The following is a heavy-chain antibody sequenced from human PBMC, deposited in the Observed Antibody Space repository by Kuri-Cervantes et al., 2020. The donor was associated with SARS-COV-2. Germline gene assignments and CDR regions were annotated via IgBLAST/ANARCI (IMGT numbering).Heavy chain of an antibody. CDR3: ARDPNANHNDWFDP. D-gene: IGHD4/OR15-4a*01. V-gene: IGHV4-59*11. CDR1: GGSISSHY. J-gene: IGHJ5*02. Sequence: SETLSLTCTVSGGSISSHYWSWIRQPPGKGLEWIGYIYYSGSTNYNPSLKSRVTISVDTSKNQFSLKLSSVTAADTAVYYGARDPNANHNDWFDPWGQGTLVTVSS. CDR2: IYYSGST.